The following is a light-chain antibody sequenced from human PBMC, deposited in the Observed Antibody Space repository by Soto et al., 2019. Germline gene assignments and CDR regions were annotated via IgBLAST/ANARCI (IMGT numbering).Light chain of an antibody. CDR2: TAS. CDR3: QQYDSDST. Sequence: DIQMTQSPSTLSASVGDRVTITCRASQSISSHLAWYQQKPGKAPKLLIYTASSLESGVPSRFSGSGSGTEFTLTISSLQPDDFATYSCQQYDSDSTFGQGTKVEIK. CDR1: QSISSH. J-gene: IGKJ1*01. V-gene: IGKV1-5*03.